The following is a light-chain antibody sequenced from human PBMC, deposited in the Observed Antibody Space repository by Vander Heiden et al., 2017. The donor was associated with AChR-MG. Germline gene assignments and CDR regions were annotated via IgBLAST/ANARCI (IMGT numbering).Light chain of an antibody. V-gene: IGKV3-15*01. CDR1: QSVSSN. CDR3: QHYNKWPWA. Sequence: EIVMTQSPATLSVSPVERATPSCRASQSVSSNLAWYQQKPGQVPRLLIHGASVRATGIPVRFSGSGSGTEFTLTISGLQSEDSAVYFCQHYNKWPWAFGQGTKVEI. J-gene: IGKJ1*01. CDR2: GAS.